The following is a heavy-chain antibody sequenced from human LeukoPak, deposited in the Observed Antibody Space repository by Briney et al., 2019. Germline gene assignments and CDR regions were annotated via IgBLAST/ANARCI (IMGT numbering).Heavy chain of an antibody. V-gene: IGHV3-21*01. D-gene: IGHD4-23*01. CDR1: GFNFIDYT. CDR2: ITSTGGYI. J-gene: IGHJ3*01. Sequence: PGGSLRLSCAASGFNFIDYTMNWVRQAPGKGLEWVSSITSTGGYIFYADSLKGRFTISRDNAKKSLYLQMNSLRAEDTAVYYCARLRNVGGNPHPFNVWGQGTTVTVSS. CDR3: ARLRNVGGNPHPFNV.